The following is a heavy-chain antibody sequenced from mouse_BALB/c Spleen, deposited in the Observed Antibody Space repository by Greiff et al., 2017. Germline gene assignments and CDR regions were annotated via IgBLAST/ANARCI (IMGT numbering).Heavy chain of an antibody. J-gene: IGHJ4*01. D-gene: IGHD1-1*01. Sequence: ESGPGLVKPSQSLSLTCTVTGYSITSDYAWNWIRQFPGNKLEWMGYISYSGSTSYNPSLKSRISITLDTSKNQFFLQLNSVTTEDTATYYCARRGVYYYGSSYYYAMDYWGQGTSVTVSS. V-gene: IGHV3-2*02. CDR1: GYSITSDYA. CDR3: ARRGVYYYGSSYYYAMDY. CDR2: ISYSGST.